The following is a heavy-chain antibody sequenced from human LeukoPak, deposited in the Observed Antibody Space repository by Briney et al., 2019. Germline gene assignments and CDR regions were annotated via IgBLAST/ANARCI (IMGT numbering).Heavy chain of an antibody. CDR1: GFTFSSYW. Sequence: SGGSLRLSCAASGFTFSSYWMSWVRQAPGKGLEWLSYITSDSNTIYYADSVKGRFTISRDNAKNSLYLQMNSLRAEDTAVYYCAELGITMIGGVWGKGTTVTISS. V-gene: IGHV3-48*04. CDR3: AELGITMIGGV. CDR2: ITSDSNTI. J-gene: IGHJ6*04. D-gene: IGHD3-10*02.